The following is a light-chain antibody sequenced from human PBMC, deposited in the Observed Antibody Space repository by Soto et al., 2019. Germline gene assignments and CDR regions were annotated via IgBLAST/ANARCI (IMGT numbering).Light chain of an antibody. Sequence: QALVTQGPSLTVSAGVTVTLTCGSSTGAVTNGHYPYWFQQKPGQAPRTLIYDTTNRHSWTPARFSGSLLGGKAALTLSGAQPEDEAEYYCLLSYNGPYVFGTGTKVTVL. CDR2: DTT. CDR3: LLSYNGPYV. CDR1: TGAVTNGHY. V-gene: IGLV7-46*01. J-gene: IGLJ1*01.